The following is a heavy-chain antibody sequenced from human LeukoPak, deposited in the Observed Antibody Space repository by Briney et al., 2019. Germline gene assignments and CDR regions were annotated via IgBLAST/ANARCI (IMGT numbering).Heavy chain of an antibody. CDR3: ARGLRGATLKSGSYYFDY. CDR2: ISSSSSYI. Sequence: PGGSLRLSCAASGFTFSSYSMNWVRQAPGGGLEWVSSISSSSSYIYYADSVKGRFTISRDNAKNSLYLQMNSLRAEDTAVYYCARGLRGATLKSGSYYFDYWGQGTLVTVSS. J-gene: IGHJ4*02. CDR1: GFTFSSYS. V-gene: IGHV3-21*01. D-gene: IGHD1-26*01.